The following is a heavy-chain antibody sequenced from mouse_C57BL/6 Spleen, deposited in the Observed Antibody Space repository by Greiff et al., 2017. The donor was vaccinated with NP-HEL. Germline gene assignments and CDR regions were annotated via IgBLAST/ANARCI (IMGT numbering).Heavy chain of an antibody. CDR3: ARDTTVVAYYFDY. D-gene: IGHD1-1*01. J-gene: IGHJ2*01. Sequence: LEESGPELVKPGASVKISCKASGYAFSSSWMNWVKQRPGKGLEWIGRIYPGDGDTNYNGKFKGKATLTADKSSSTAYMQLSSLTSEDSAVYFCARDTTVVAYYFDYWGQGTTLTVSS. CDR1: GYAFSSSW. V-gene: IGHV1-82*01. CDR2: IYPGDGDT.